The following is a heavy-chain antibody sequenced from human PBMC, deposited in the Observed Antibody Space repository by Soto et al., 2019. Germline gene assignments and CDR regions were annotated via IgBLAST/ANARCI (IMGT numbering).Heavy chain of an antibody. V-gene: IGHV3-30-3*01. Sequence: QVQLVESGGGVVQPGRSLRLSCAASGFTFSSYAMHWVRQAPGKGLEWVAVISYDGSNKYYADSVKGRFTISRDNSKNTLYRQMNSLRAEDTAVYYCARDRNVVVVAATTVGHYYYGMDVWGQGTPVTVSS. CDR1: GFTFSSYA. D-gene: IGHD2-15*01. J-gene: IGHJ6*02. CDR2: ISYDGSNK. CDR3: ARDRNVVVVAATTVGHYYYGMDV.